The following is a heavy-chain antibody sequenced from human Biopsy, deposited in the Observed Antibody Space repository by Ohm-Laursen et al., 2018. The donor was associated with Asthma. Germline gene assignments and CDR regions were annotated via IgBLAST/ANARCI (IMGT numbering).Heavy chain of an antibody. D-gene: IGHD3-22*01. V-gene: IGHV3-7*01. Sequence: SLRLSCAASGFTFRSYWMSWVRQAPGKGLEWVANIKEDGSEKYYVDSVKGRFTISRDNAKNSLYLQMNSLRAEETAVYYCARARRSLLLPDYYYYGMDVWGQGTTVTVSS. CDR2: IKEDGSEK. J-gene: IGHJ6*02. CDR1: GFTFRSYW. CDR3: ARARRSLLLPDYYYYGMDV.